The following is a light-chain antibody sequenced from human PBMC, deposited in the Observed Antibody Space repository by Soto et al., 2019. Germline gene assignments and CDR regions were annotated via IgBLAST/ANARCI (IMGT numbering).Light chain of an antibody. V-gene: IGKV1-13*02. CDR2: DAS. Sequence: ALQLTQSPSSLSASVGDRVTITCRASQGISSALAWYQQKPGKAPKLLIYDASSLESGVPSRFSSSGSGPDFTLTTSRLQQEYVANYYCQQFNSDVTFGQGTRLEIK. CDR1: QGISSA. J-gene: IGKJ5*01. CDR3: QQFNSDVT.